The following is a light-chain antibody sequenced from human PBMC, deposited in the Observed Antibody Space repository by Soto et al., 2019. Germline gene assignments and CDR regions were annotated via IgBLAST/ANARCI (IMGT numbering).Light chain of an antibody. V-gene: IGKV1-33*01. Sequence: DIQMTQSPSSLSASVGDRVTITCRASQDISNFLNWYQQRTGKAPKLLIYDASNLETGVPSRFSGRGSGTDFTFTISSLQPEDIGTYYCQHYDNPPFTFGPGTEVDIK. CDR1: QDISNF. CDR3: QHYDNPPFT. CDR2: DAS. J-gene: IGKJ3*01.